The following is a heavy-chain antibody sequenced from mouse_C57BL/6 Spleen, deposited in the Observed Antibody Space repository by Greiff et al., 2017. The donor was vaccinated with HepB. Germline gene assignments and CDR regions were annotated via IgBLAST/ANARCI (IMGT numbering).Heavy chain of an antibody. CDR3: ARRDEYYYGSSWDAMDY. CDR2: IYPGDGDT. J-gene: IGHJ4*01. Sequence: VQLQQSGPELVKPGASVKISCKASGYAFSSSWMNWVKQRPGKGLEWIGRIYPGDGDTNYNGKFKGKATLPADKSSSTAYMQLSSLTSEDSAVDFYARRDEYYYGSSWDAMDYWGQGTSVTVSS. D-gene: IGHD1-1*01. CDR1: GYAFSSSW. V-gene: IGHV1-82*01.